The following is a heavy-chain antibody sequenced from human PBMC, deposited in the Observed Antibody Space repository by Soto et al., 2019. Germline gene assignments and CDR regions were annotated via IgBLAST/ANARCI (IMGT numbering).Heavy chain of an antibody. J-gene: IGHJ5*02. D-gene: IGHD6-19*01. CDR3: ARGIAVAGTNCFDP. V-gene: IGHV4-31*03. Sequence: QVQLQESGPGLVKPSQTLSLTCTVSGGSISSGGYYWSWIRQHPGKGLEWIGYIYYSGSTYYNPSLKSRVTISVDTSKNQFSLKLSSVTAADTAVYYCARGIAVAGTNCFDPWGQGTLVTVSS. CDR1: GGSISSGGYY. CDR2: IYYSGST.